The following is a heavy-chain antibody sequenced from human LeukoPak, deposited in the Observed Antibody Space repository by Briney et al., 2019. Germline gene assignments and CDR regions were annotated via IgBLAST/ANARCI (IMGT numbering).Heavy chain of an antibody. CDR3: ARLQVWYFDL. J-gene: IGHJ2*01. CDR2: IYYSGST. V-gene: IGHV4-39*01. CDR1: GGSVSSSSYY. Sequence: PSETLSLTCTVSGGSVSSSSYYWGWIRQPPGKGLEWIGSIYYSGSTYYNPSLKSRVTISVDTSKHQFSLKLSSVTAADTATYYCARLQVWYFDLWGRGTLVTVSS.